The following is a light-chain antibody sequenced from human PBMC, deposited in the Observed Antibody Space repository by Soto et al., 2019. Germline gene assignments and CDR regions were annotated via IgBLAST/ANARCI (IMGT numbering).Light chain of an antibody. V-gene: IGKV3D-7*01. CDR2: GGS. CDR3: LQDYNYPRT. Sequence: EIVLTQSPCTLSLSPGERATLYCRASQSVSSSYLAWYQQKPGQAPRLLIYGGSARATGIPARFSGGGSGAEYTLTISSLQPEDFATYYCLQDYNYPRTFGQGTKVDIK. CDR1: QSVSSSY. J-gene: IGKJ1*01.